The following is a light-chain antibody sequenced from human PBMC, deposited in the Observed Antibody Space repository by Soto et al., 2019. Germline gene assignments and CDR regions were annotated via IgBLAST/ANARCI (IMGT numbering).Light chain of an antibody. V-gene: IGKV3-20*01. Sequence: EIVLTQSPGTLSLSPGERATLSCRAIQSVSSSYLAWYQQKPGQAPRLLIFHTSLRPTGIPDRFSGSGSGTDFTLTISRLEPEDFAVYYCQQYGSSLGVTFGGGTKVDI. CDR3: QQYGSSLGVT. CDR2: HTS. J-gene: IGKJ4*01. CDR1: QSVSSSY.